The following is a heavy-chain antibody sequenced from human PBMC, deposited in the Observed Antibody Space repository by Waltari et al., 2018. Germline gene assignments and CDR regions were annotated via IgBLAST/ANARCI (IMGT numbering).Heavy chain of an antibody. CDR2: IYYSGST. V-gene: IGHV4-39*01. D-gene: IGHD5-12*01. J-gene: IGHJ4*02. CDR1: GGSISSSSYY. CDR3: ARHEIIVATMYNYFDY. Sequence: QVQLQESGPGLVKPSETLSLTCTVSGGSISSSSYYWGWLRQPPGKGLEWIGSIYYSGSTYYNPSLKSRVTISVDTSKNQFSLKLSSVTAADTAVYYCARHEIIVATMYNYFDYWGQGTLVTVSS.